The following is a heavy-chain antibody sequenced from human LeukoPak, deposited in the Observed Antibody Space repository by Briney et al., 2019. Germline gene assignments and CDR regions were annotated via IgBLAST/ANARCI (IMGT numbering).Heavy chain of an antibody. CDR2: ISYDGGIV. CDR3: ARDGSGYFDY. J-gene: IGHJ4*02. V-gene: IGHV3-30-3*01. Sequence: GGSLRLSCAASGFTFSSYSYAMHWVRQAPGKGLEWVAVISYDGGIVYYADSVKGRFTISRDNSKNTLYLQMNSLRADDTAIYYCARDGSGYFDYWGQGTLVTVSS. CDR1: GFTFSSYSYA. D-gene: IGHD3-10*01.